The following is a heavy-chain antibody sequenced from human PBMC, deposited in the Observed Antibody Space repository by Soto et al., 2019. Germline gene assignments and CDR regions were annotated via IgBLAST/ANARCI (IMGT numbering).Heavy chain of an antibody. J-gene: IGHJ4*02. CDR2: ISGRGSPI. CDR1: GFTFSDYY. Sequence: GGSLRLSCAASGFTFSDYYMSWIRQAPGKGLEWVSYISGRGSPIYYSDSVKGRFTISRDNAKNLLYLQMNSLRAEDTAFYYCARESYSNSPYDYWGQGTLVTVSS. V-gene: IGHV3-11*01. CDR3: ARESYSNSPYDY. D-gene: IGHD6-6*01.